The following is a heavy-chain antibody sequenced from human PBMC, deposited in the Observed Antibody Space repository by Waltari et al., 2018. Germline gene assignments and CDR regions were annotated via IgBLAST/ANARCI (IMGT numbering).Heavy chain of an antibody. Sequence: QVQLQESGPGLVKPSETLSLTCTVSGGSISRHYWSWIRQPPGKGLEWIGYIYYSGSTNYNPSLKSRVTISVDTSKNQFSLKLSSVTAADTDVYYCASWGNDAFDIWGQGTMVTVSS. CDR3: ASWGNDAFDI. CDR2: IYYSGST. D-gene: IGHD3-16*01. V-gene: IGHV4-59*11. J-gene: IGHJ3*02. CDR1: GGSISRHY.